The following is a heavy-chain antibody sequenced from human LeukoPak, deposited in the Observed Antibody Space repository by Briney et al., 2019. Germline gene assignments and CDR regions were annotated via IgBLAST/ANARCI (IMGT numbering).Heavy chain of an antibody. CDR2: INHSGST. CDR3: AGYYCVSGSYYTFDP. V-gene: IGHV4-34*01. J-gene: IGHJ5*02. D-gene: IGHD3-10*01. Sequence: SETLSLTCAVYGGSFSGYYWSWIRQPPGKGLEWIGEINHSGSTNYNPSLESRVTISVDTSKNQFSLKLSSVTAADTAVYYCAGYYCVSGSYYTFDPWGQGTLVTVSS. CDR1: GGSFSGYY.